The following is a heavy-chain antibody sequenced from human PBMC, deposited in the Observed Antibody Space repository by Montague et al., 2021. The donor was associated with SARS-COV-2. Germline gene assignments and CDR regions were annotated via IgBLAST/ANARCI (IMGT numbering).Heavy chain of an antibody. V-gene: IGHV3-74*03. CDR1: GFTFRSNW. Sequence: SLRLSCAAFGFTFRSNWMFWVRQAPGKGLEWVSHISRDGSRRKYVDSVKGRFTISRDNAQNTLYLQLNSLRVEDTAVYYCVRGGERVAVGYYFDSWGQGTLVTVSS. CDR3: VRGGERVAVGYYFDS. CDR2: ISRDGSRR. J-gene: IGHJ4*02. D-gene: IGHD3-10*01.